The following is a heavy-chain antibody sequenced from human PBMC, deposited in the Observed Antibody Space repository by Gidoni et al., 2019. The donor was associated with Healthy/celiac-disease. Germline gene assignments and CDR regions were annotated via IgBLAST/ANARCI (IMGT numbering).Heavy chain of an antibody. CDR3: TRTGSGSHNY. J-gene: IGHJ4*02. CDR1: GFNFRGSA. Sequence: EVQLVESGGGLVQPGGSLKLSCAASGFNFRGSAMHLVRQASGNGLEWVGRIRSKANSYATAYAASVKGMFTISRDDSKNTSYLQMNSLKTEDTAVYYCTRTGSGSHNYWGQGTLVTVSS. V-gene: IGHV3-73*02. D-gene: IGHD1-26*01. CDR2: IRSKANSYAT.